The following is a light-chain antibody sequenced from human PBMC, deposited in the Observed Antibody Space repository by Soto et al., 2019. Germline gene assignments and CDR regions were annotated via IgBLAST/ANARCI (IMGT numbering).Light chain of an antibody. Sequence: EIVLTQSPGTLSLSPGERATLSCRASQSVSSSYLAWYQRKPGQAPRLLIYGASSRATGIPDRFSGSGSGTDFILTISRLEPEDFAVYYCQQYGTISTFGQGTKVDIK. CDR3: QQYGTIST. V-gene: IGKV3-20*01. CDR2: GAS. CDR1: QSVSSSY. J-gene: IGKJ1*01.